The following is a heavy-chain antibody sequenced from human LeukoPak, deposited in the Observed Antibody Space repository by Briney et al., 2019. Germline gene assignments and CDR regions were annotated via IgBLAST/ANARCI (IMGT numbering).Heavy chain of an antibody. CDR1: GFTFSDYY. CDR3: ARTFYGSGSYGHMDV. J-gene: IGHJ6*03. CDR2: ISSSGSTI. V-gene: IGHV3-11*04. D-gene: IGHD3-10*01. Sequence: GGSLRLSXAASGFTFSDYYMSWIRQAPGKGLEWVSYISSSGSTIYYADSAKGRFTISRDNAKNSLYLQMNSLRAEDTAVYYCARTFYGSGSYGHMDVWGKGTTVTVSS.